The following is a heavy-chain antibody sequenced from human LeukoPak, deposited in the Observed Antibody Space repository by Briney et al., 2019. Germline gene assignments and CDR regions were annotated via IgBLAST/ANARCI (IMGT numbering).Heavy chain of an antibody. Sequence: PGGSLRLSCAASGFTFSSYEMNWVRQAPGKGLEWVSYISSSGSTIYYADSVKGRFTISRDNAKNSLYLQMNSLRAEDTAVYYWATLGWRTMVRGVITTDVWGQGTTVTVSS. CDR1: GFTFSSYE. CDR2: ISSSGSTI. J-gene: IGHJ6*02. CDR3: ATLGWRTMVRGVITTDV. D-gene: IGHD3-10*01. V-gene: IGHV3-48*03.